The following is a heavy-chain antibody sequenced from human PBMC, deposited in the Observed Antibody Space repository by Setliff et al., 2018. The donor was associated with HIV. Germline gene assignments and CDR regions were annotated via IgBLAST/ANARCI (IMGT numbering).Heavy chain of an antibody. CDR3: ASEAGASSGWFGY. V-gene: IGHV4-39*01. CDR1: GASISSSSYY. Sequence: SETLSLTCSVSGASISSSSYYWGWIRQLPGKGLEWIGSIYYTGSTYYNPSLKSRVTISVDTSKNQFSLKLSSVTAADTAVYYCASEAGASSGWFGYWGQGTLVTVSS. D-gene: IGHD6-19*01. CDR2: IYYTGST. J-gene: IGHJ5*01.